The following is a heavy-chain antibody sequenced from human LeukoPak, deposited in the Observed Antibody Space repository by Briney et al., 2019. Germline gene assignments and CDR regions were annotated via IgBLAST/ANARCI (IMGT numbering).Heavy chain of an antibody. CDR3: ARAGGSSWLLDY. J-gene: IGHJ4*02. V-gene: IGHV3-21*01. D-gene: IGHD6-13*01. CDR1: GFTFSSYS. CDR2: ISSSSSYI. Sequence: GGSLRLSCAASGFTFSSYSMNWVRQAPGKGLEWVSSISSSSSYIYYADSVKGRFTISRDNAKNSLYLQMNSLRAEDKAVYYCARAGGSSWLLDYWGQGTLVTVSS.